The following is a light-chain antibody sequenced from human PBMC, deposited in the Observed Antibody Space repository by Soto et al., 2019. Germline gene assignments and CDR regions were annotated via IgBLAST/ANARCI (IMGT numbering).Light chain of an antibody. V-gene: IGKV3-20*01. CDR3: QQYGTSPPXT. J-gene: IGKJ4*01. CDR2: GAS. CDR1: QSINSNY. Sequence: VLTQAPGTLSWSPGDRATLSCRASQSINSNYLAWYQQKPGQAPRLLIYGASSRATGIPDRFSRSGSGTDFTLTISRLAPEDFAVYYCQQYGTSPPXTXGGGTTVDIK.